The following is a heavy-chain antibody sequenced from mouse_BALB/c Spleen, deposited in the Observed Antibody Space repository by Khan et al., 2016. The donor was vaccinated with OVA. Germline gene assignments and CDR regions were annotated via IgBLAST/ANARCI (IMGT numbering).Heavy chain of an antibody. V-gene: IGHV1-20*02. D-gene: IGHD1-1*01. CDR1: GYSFTGYF. Sequence: VQLQQPGPELVKPGASVKISCKASGYSFTGYFMNWVMQSHGKSLEWIGRINPHIGETLYNQKFRDKATLTVDESSSTAHMELRSLASEDSAVYYCARTYVSDFDYWGQGTTLTVSA. CDR3: ARTYVSDFDY. CDR2: INPHIGET. J-gene: IGHJ2*01.